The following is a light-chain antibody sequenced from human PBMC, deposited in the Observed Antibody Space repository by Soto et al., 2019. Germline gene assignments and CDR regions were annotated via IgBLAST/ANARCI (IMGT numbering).Light chain of an antibody. CDR3: SSYTSSSTYV. Sequence: QSALTQPASVSGSPGQSITISCTGTSSDVGGYNYVSWYQQHPGKAPKLMIYEVSNRPSGVSNRFSGSKSGNTASLTISGPQAEDEADYYCSSYTSSSTYVFGTGTKSPS. J-gene: IGLJ1*01. CDR2: EVS. V-gene: IGLV2-14*01. CDR1: SSDVGGYNY.